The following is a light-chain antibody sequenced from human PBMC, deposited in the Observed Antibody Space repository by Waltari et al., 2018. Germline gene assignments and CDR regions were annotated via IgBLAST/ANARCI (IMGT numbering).Light chain of an antibody. CDR2: VNSDGSH. J-gene: IGLJ3*02. CDR1: SGHSSNV. CDR3: QIGGHGTWV. V-gene: IGLV4-69*01. Sequence: QLVLTQSPSASASLGASVKLTCTLSSGHSSNVIAWLQQQPEKGPRYLMKVNSDGSHSKGDELPDRFSGSTSGAERYLTIASVQPEDEADYYCQIGGHGTWVFGGGTKLTVL.